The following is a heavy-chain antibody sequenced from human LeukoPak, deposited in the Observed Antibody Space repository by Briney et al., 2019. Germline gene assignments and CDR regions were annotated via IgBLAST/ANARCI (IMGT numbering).Heavy chain of an antibody. J-gene: IGHJ6*03. Sequence: SETLSLTCAVSDYSISSGYHWGWIRQPPEKGLGWIGSISRSGSTYHGPSLKRRVTMSVDSSKTEFPLNLSSVTAADTAVYYCARGYIGNSGRYYYYYMDVWGKGTTVTVSS. CDR2: ISRSGST. D-gene: IGHD1-26*01. CDR1: DYSISSGYH. CDR3: ARGYIGNSGRYYYYYMDV. V-gene: IGHV4-38-2*01.